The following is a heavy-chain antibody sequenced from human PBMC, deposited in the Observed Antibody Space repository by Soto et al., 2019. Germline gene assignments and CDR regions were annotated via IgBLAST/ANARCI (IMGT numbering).Heavy chain of an antibody. CDR1: GFTFSSYA. V-gene: IGHV3-30-3*01. D-gene: IGHD5-18*01. Sequence: GGSLRLSCAASGFTFSSYAMHWVRQAPGKGLEWVAVISYDGSNKYYADSVKGRFTISRDNSKNTLYLQMNSLKTEDTAVYYCSHGYYQYFESWGQGTLVTVSS. CDR2: ISYDGSNK. J-gene: IGHJ4*02. CDR3: SHGYYQYFES.